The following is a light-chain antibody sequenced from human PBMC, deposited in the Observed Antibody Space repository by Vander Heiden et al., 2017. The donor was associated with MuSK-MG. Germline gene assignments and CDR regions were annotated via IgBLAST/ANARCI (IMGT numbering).Light chain of an antibody. CDR3: QQYNNWPRT. Sequence: EIVMTQSPATLSVSPGARATLSCRASQRAGSNLAWYQQNPGQAPRLLIYGASTRATGIPARFSGSGSGTEFTLTISSLQSEDFAVYFCQQYNNWPRTFGQGTKVEIK. V-gene: IGKV3-15*01. J-gene: IGKJ1*01. CDR2: GAS. CDR1: QRAGSN.